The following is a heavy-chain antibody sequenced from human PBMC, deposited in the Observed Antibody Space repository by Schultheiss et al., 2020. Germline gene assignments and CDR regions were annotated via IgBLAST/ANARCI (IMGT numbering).Heavy chain of an antibody. J-gene: IGHJ4*02. V-gene: IGHV1-69*06. CDR2: IIPIFGTA. CDR1: GGTFSSYA. D-gene: IGHD5-24*01. Sequence: GGSLRLSCKASGGTFSSYAISWVRQAPGQGLEWMGGIIPIFGTANYAQKFQGRVTITADRSTSTAYMELSSLRSEDTAVYYCARAIQKRDGYYYDYWGQGTLVTVSS. CDR3: ARAIQKRDGYYYDY.